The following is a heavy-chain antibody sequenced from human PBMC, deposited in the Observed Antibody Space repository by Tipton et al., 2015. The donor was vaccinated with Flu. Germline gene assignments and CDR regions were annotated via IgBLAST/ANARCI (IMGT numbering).Heavy chain of an antibody. CDR3: ARGRDYMDV. J-gene: IGHJ6*03. CDR2: IYYSGST. V-gene: IGHV4-59*01. CDR1: GGSISSYY. Sequence: TLSLTCTVSGGSISSYYWSWIRQPPGKGLEWIGYIYYSGSTNYTPSLKSRVTISVDTSKNQFSLKLSSVTAADTAVYYCARGRDYMDVWGKGTTVTVSS.